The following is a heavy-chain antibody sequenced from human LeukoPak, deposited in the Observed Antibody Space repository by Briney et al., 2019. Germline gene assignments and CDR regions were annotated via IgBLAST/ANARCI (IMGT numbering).Heavy chain of an antibody. V-gene: IGHV1-2*02. CDR2: ISPHNGVT. Sequence: GASVKVSCKASGYTFTDYADYYIHWVRQAPGQGLEWMGWISPHNGVTNYAQNFQGRVTMTRDTSISTAYMELSSLKFDDTAVYYCARSRGSGSWSTYYGMDVWGQGTTVTVSS. CDR1: GYTFTDYADYY. D-gene: IGHD3-10*01. CDR3: ARSRGSGSWSTYYGMDV. J-gene: IGHJ6*02.